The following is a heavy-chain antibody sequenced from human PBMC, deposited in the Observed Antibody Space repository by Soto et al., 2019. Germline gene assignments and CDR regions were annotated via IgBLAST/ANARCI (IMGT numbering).Heavy chain of an antibody. D-gene: IGHD2-8*01. CDR3: ARGTMVYYYYGMDF. CDR1: GYTFTGYY. V-gene: IGHV1-2*04. CDR2: INPNSGGT. J-gene: IGHJ6*02. Sequence: SVKVSCKASGYTFTGYYMHWVRQAPGQGLEWMGWINPNSGGTNYAQKFQGWVTMTRDTSISTAYMELSRLRSDDTAVYYCARGTMVYYYYGMDFWGQGTTVTVS.